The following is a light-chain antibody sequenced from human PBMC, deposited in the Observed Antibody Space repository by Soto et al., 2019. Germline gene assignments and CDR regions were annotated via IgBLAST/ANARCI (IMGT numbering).Light chain of an antibody. V-gene: IGKV1-33*01. CDR3: QQYNSYPWT. J-gene: IGKJ1*01. CDR2: DAS. CDR1: QNINNY. Sequence: DIQMTQSPSSLSASVGDRVTITCQASQNINNYLNWYQQKPGRAPKLLIYDASNLEAGVPSRFRGSGSGTDFTLTISSLQPDDFATYYCQQYNSYPWTFGQGTKVDIK.